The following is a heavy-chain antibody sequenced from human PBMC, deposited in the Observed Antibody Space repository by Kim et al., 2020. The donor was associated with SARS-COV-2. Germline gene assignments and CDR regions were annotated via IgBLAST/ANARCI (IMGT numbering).Heavy chain of an antibody. Sequence: GGSLRLSCAASGFTFSSYWMSWVRQAPGKGLEWVANIKQDGSEKYYVDSVKGRFTISRDNAKNSLYLQMNSLRAEDTAVYYCARETFYGSGSYYYFDYWGQGTLVTVSS. CDR2: IKQDGSEK. J-gene: IGHJ4*02. V-gene: IGHV3-7*01. CDR3: ARETFYGSGSYYYFDY. CDR1: GFTFSSYW. D-gene: IGHD3-10*01.